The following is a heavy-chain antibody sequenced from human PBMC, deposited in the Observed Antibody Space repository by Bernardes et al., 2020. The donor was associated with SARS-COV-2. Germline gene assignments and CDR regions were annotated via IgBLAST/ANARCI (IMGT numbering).Heavy chain of an antibody. J-gene: IGHJ4*02. V-gene: IGHV4-39*01. D-gene: IGHD2-15*01. CDR2: IYYSGST. Sequence: SETLSLTCTVSGGSISSSSYYWGWIRQPPGKGLEWIGSIYYSGSTYYNPSLKSRVTISVDTSKNQFSLKLSSVTAADTAVYYCAGPTDRTNPGQFDYWGQGTLVTVSS. CDR1: GGSISSSSYY. CDR3: AGPTDRTNPGQFDY.